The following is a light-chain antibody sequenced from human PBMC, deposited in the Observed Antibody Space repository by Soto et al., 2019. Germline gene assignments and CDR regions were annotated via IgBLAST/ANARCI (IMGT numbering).Light chain of an antibody. Sequence: QSVLTQPPSASGTPGQRVTISCSGNSSNIGTNTANWFQQLPGTAPKLLMYSNNQRPSGVPDRFSGSKSGTSASLGISGLQSEDEADYYCATWDASLNGWVFGGGTKLTVL. CDR2: SNN. V-gene: IGLV1-44*01. CDR3: ATWDASLNGWV. CDR1: SSNIGTNT. J-gene: IGLJ3*02.